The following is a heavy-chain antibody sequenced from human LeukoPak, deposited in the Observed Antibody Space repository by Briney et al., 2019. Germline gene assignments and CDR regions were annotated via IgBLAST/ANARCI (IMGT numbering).Heavy chain of an antibody. CDR3: ARIGGYSYGFDY. V-gene: IGHV3-30*14. J-gene: IGHJ4*02. Sequence: PGGSLRLSCAASGFTFSSYAMHWVRQAPGKGLEWVAVISYDGSNKYYADSVKGRSTISRDNSKNTVYLQLNSLRAEDTSVYYCARIGGYSYGFDYWGQGTLVTVSS. CDR1: GFTFSSYA. D-gene: IGHD5-18*01. CDR2: ISYDGSNK.